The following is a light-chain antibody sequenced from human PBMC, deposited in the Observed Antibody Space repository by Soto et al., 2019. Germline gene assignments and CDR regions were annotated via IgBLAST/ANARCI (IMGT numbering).Light chain of an antibody. Sequence: SVMTQPPSASGSPGQSVTIPCTGTSSDVGLYDYVSWYQQHPGKVPKLLIYEVTQRPSGVPDRFSGSKSGNTASLTVSGLQAEDEADYYCILYGGDSNYVFRIGTKVTVL. V-gene: IGLV2-8*01. CDR3: ILYGGDSNYV. CDR2: EVT. J-gene: IGLJ1*01. CDR1: SSDVGLYDY.